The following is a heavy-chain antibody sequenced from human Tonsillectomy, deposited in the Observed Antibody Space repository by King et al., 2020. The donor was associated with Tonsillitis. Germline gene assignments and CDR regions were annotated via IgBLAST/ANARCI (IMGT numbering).Heavy chain of an antibody. Sequence: QLVQSGAEVKKPGASVKVSCEAYGYTFTTNYIHWVRQAPGQGFEWMGIINPSDGSTRYEQKFQGRLIMTRDTSTSTVHMDLSSLTSEDTAVYFCARLEGDYYGSNWFDPWGQGTLVTVSS. D-gene: IGHD3-10*01. CDR3: ARLEGDYYGSNWFDP. CDR1: GYTFTTNY. J-gene: IGHJ5*02. CDR2: INPSDGST. V-gene: IGHV1-46*01.